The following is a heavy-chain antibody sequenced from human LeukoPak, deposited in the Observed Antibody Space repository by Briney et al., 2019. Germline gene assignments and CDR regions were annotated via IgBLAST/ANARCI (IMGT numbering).Heavy chain of an antibody. CDR2: IYPGDSDT. V-gene: IGHV5-51*01. CDR1: GYSFTTYW. J-gene: IGHJ4*02. Sequence: GESPKISCRGSGYSFTTYWIGWVRQMPGKGLEWMGIIYPGDSDTRYSPSFQGQVTISADKSISTAYLQWSSLKASDTAMYYCARARTEYSSSWPDYWGQGTLVTVSS. CDR3: ARARTEYSSSWPDY. D-gene: IGHD6-13*01.